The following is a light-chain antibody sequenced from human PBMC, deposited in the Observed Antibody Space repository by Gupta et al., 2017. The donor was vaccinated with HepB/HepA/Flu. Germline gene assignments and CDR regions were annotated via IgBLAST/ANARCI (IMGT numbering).Light chain of an antibody. Sequence: DIQMTQSPSSLSASLGDSVTITCRASQAIIRWLAWYQQRAGQAPDLLIYGAFYMQSGVSSRFSDSGSGTLFTLTINNLQPEDFAIYYCQQYKSFPRTFGQGTKLEIK. CDR1: QAIIRW. CDR2: GAF. CDR3: QQYKSFPRT. V-gene: IGKV1-12*01. J-gene: IGKJ2*01.